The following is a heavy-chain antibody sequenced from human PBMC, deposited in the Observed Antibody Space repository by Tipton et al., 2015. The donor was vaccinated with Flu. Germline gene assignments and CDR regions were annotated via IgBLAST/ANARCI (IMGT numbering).Heavy chain of an antibody. V-gene: IGHV4-59*12. Sequence: TLSLTCTVSGGSISSYYWSWMRQPPGKGLEWIGYIYYSGSTNYNPSLKSRVTISVDTSKNQFSLKLSSVTAADTAVYYCTRDGRRGTGGDAFDIWGQGTLVTVSS. CDR1: GGSISSYY. CDR2: IYYSGST. CDR3: TRDGRRGTGGDAFDI. D-gene: IGHD2-8*02. J-gene: IGHJ3*02.